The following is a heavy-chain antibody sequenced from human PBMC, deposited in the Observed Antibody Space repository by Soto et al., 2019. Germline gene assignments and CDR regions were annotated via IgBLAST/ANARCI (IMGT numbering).Heavy chain of an antibody. CDR1: GGSFSGYY. Sequence: SETLSLTCAVYGGSFSGYYWSWIRQPPGKGLEWIGEINHSGSTNYNPSLKSRVTISVDTSKNQFSLKLSSVTAADTAVYYCARVPDKMGYDSSGYRYYFDYWGQGTLVTVSS. CDR2: INHSGST. D-gene: IGHD3-22*01. J-gene: IGHJ4*02. V-gene: IGHV4-34*01. CDR3: ARVPDKMGYDSSGYRYYFDY.